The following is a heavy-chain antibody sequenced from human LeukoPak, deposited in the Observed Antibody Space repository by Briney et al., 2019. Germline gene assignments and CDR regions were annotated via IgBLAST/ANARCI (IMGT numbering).Heavy chain of an antibody. J-gene: IGHJ4*02. CDR1: GFTFSSYG. CDR3: AKEPPGYYYDSSGYGLGIFDY. V-gene: IGHV3-30*02. CDR2: IRYDGNNK. D-gene: IGHD3-22*01. Sequence: GGSLRLSCAASGFTFSSYGMHWVRQAPGKGLEWVAFIRYDGNNKYYADSVKGRFTISRDNSKNTLYLQMNSLRAEDTAVYYCAKEPPGYYYDSSGYGLGIFDYWGQGTLVTVSS.